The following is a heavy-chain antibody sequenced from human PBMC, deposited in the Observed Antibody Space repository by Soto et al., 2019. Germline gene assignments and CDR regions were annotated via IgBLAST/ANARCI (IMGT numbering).Heavy chain of an antibody. J-gene: IGHJ4*01. CDR1: GGSISTNW. V-gene: IGHV4-4*02. D-gene: IGHD6-19*01. Sequence: QVQLQESGPGLMKPSGTLSLTCAVSGGSISTNWWSWVRQPPGKGLEWIGEIYHSGATNYNPSLKNRVTMSVDKSQNHLSLSLSSVTAADTAVYYCARHIAVSGTRGFHFWGHGTLVTVSS. CDR3: ARHIAVSGTRGFHF. CDR2: IYHSGAT.